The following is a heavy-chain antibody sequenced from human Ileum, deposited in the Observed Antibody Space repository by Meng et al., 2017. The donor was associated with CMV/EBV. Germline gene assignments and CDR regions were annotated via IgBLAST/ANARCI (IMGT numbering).Heavy chain of an antibody. V-gene: IGHV1-2*02. CDR1: YY. J-gene: IGHJ6*02. CDR3: AREEVMEGFVIVSPASHEMDV. Sequence: YYIHWVRQAPGQGLEWMGWINGKSGGTNYAQKFQGRVTMTRDTSISTAYMELSGLTSDDTAVYFCAREEVMEGFVIVSPASHEMDVWGQGTTVTVSS. CDR2: INGKSGGT. D-gene: IGHD2/OR15-2a*01.